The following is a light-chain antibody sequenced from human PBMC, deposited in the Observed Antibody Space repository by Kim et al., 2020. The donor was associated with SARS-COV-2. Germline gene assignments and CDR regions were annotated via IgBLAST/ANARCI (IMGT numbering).Light chain of an antibody. CDR2: WAS. CDR1: QSVLYSSNNKNY. CDR3: QQYYSTPYT. V-gene: IGKV4-1*01. Sequence: ATINCNYSQSVLYSSNNKNYLAWYQQKPGQPPKLLIYWASTRESGVPDRFTGSGSGTDFTLTISSLQAEDVAVYYCQQYYSTPYTFGQGTKLEI. J-gene: IGKJ2*01.